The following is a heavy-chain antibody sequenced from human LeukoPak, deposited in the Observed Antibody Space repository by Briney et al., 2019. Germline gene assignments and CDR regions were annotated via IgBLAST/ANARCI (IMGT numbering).Heavy chain of an antibody. D-gene: IGHD4-23*01. V-gene: IGHV5-10-1*01. CDR2: IVPSDSYT. CDR1: GYTFTTYW. Sequence: GESLRISCKGSGYTFTTYWISWVRQMPGKGLEWMGRIVPSDSYTNYSPSFQGHVTISADKSISTAYLQWSSLKASDSAMYYCARHRDRGYGGKSADYWGQGTLVTVSS. CDR3: ARHRDRGYGGKSADY. J-gene: IGHJ4*02.